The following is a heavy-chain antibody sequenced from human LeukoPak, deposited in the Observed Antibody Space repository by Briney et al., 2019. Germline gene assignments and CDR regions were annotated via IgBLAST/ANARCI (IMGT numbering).Heavy chain of an antibody. CDR2: IYSGGNT. CDR3: AELGITMIGGV. Sequence: GGSLRLSCTVSGFTVSTNSWSWVRQAPGKGLEWVSFIYSGGNTHYSDSVKGRFTISRDNSKNTLYLQMNSLRAEDTAVYYCAELGITMIGGVWGKGTTVTISS. V-gene: IGHV3-53*01. D-gene: IGHD3-10*02. J-gene: IGHJ6*04. CDR1: GFTVSTNS.